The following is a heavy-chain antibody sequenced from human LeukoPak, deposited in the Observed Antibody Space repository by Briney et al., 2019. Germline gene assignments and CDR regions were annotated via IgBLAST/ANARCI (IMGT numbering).Heavy chain of an antibody. CDR1: GGSISNDY. Sequence: SETLSLTCTVSGGSISNDYWSWIRQPPGKGLEWIGYINYSGSTNYNPSLKSRVTISIDTSKNQFSLKLTSVTAADTAVYYCATRGYWGQGTLVTVSS. V-gene: IGHV4-59*08. D-gene: IGHD3-10*01. CDR2: INYSGST. CDR3: ATRGY. J-gene: IGHJ4*02.